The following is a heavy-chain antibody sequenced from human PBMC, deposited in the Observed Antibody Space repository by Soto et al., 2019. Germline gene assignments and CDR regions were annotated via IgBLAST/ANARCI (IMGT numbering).Heavy chain of an antibody. V-gene: IGHV3-23*01. CDR1: GFTFSNYA. Sequence: EVPLLESGGGLVQPGGSLRLSCAASGFTFSNYAMNWVRQAPGKGLEWVSVISDSGGSTYYADSVKGRFTISRDNSKNTLYLHMTSLTAEDTAVYYCAKDGFSGSGKYYFDYWGQGTLVTVSS. CDR2: ISDSGGST. D-gene: IGHD3-10*01. J-gene: IGHJ4*02. CDR3: AKDGFSGSGKYYFDY.